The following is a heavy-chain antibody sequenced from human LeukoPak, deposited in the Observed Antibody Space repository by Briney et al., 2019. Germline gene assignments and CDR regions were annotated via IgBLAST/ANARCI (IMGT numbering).Heavy chain of an antibody. J-gene: IGHJ4*02. Sequence: GASVKVSCKASGYTFTSYGISWVRQAPGQGLEWMGWISAYNGNTNYAQKLQGRVTMTRDTSINTAYMELSRLRSDDTAVYYCARDIGSGSYYWGQGTLVTVSS. V-gene: IGHV1-18*01. D-gene: IGHD3-10*01. CDR3: ARDIGSGSYY. CDR1: GYTFTSYG. CDR2: ISAYNGNT.